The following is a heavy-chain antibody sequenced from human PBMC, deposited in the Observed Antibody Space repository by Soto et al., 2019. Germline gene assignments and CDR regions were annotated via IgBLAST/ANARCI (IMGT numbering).Heavy chain of an antibody. CDR2: INPSGTTT. CDR3: ARPQITSHYYYGMDV. D-gene: IGHD2-2*01. Sequence: QVQLVQSGAEVKKPGASVKVSCKASGYTFTSYYMHWVRQAPGQGLEWMGIINPSGTTTDYAQKFKGRVTMTRDTSTSTYCMELSSLRSEDTAVYSCARPQITSHYYYGMDVWGQGTTVTVSS. V-gene: IGHV1-46*01. J-gene: IGHJ6*02. CDR1: GYTFTSYY.